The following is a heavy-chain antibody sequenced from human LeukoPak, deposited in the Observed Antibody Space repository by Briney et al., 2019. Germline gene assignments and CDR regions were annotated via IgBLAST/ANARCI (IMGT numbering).Heavy chain of an antibody. Sequence: GGSLRLSCAASGFTFHDYDMSWVRQAPGKGLEWVSAISGSGGTTNYADAVKGRFTISRDNSKSTLYLQMNNLRAEDTAVYYCAKDRHAPGRYCSSTTCFPFDLWGQGTLVTVSS. D-gene: IGHD2-2*01. CDR3: AKDRHAPGRYCSSTTCFPFDL. CDR1: GFTFHDYD. V-gene: IGHV3-23*01. J-gene: IGHJ4*02. CDR2: ISGSGGTT.